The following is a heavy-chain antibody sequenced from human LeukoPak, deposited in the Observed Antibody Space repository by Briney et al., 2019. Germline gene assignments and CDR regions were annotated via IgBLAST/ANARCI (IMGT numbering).Heavy chain of an antibody. CDR3: ARVLSGSWDWFDP. V-gene: IGHV3-74*01. CDR2: INTDGSRI. J-gene: IGHJ5*02. CDR1: GFTFSNYW. D-gene: IGHD3-22*01. Sequence: GGSLRLSCAASGFTFSNYWMHWVRQAPGKGLVWVSRINTDGSRITYADSVRGRFTISRDNAMNTVYLQMNSLRAEDTAVYYCARVLSGSWDWFDPWGQGTLVTVSS.